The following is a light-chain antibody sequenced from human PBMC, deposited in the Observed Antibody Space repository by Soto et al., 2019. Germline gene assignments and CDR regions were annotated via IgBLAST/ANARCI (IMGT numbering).Light chain of an antibody. CDR1: QAINSF. J-gene: IGKJ1*01. V-gene: IGKV1-16*01. Sequence: DIQMTQSPSSLSASVGDSVTISCRASQAINSFVNWYQQKPGKAPKLLIYAASTLQSGVPSRFSGSGSGTDFTLTISSLQPEDFATYYCQQYNSYSFGQGTKVDIK. CDR2: AAS. CDR3: QQYNSYS.